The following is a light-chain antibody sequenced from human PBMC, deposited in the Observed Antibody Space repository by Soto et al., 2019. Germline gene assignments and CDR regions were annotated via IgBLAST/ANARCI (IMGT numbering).Light chain of an antibody. CDR2: EVN. V-gene: IGLV2-14*01. Sequence: QSVLTQPAPVSGSPGQPLAISCTRTSSDIGAYNYVCWYQHHPRKAPILVIYEVNNRPSVVANRFVGSKSVNTASLTISGLQADDEADYYCSSFTGSVTLVFGGGTKVTV. CDR1: SSDIGAYNY. CDR3: SSFTGSVTLV. J-gene: IGLJ2*01.